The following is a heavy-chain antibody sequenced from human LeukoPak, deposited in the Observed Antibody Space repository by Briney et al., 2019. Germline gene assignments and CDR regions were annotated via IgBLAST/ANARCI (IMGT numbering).Heavy chain of an antibody. Sequence: GGSLRLSCADSGFTFSSYSMNWVRQAPGKGLEWVAVISYDGSNKYYADSVKGRFTISRDNSKNTLYLQMNSLRAEDTAVYYCARAPSGTSPTDYWGQGTLVTVSS. J-gene: IGHJ4*02. D-gene: IGHD4-23*01. CDR3: ARAPSGTSPTDY. CDR1: GFTFSSYS. V-gene: IGHV3-30*03. CDR2: ISYDGSNK.